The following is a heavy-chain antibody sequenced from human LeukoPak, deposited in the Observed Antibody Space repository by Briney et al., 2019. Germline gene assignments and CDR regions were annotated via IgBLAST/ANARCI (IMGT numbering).Heavy chain of an antibody. J-gene: IGHJ4*02. Sequence: ASVEVSCKASGYTFTSSDIDWVRQATGQGLEWMGWMNPNSGNTGYAQKFQGRVTLTRDTSISTAYMELTSLRSEDTAVYYCARTLSRLNHYGDSAADSWGQGTLVTVSS. CDR3: ARTLSRLNHYGDSAADS. D-gene: IGHD4-17*01. CDR1: GYTFTSSD. CDR2: MNPNSGNT. V-gene: IGHV1-8*01.